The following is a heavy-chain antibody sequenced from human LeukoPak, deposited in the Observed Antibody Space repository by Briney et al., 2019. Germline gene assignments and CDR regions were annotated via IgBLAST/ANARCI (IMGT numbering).Heavy chain of an antibody. CDR1: GFTLSSYN. V-gene: IGHV3-21*06. J-gene: IGHJ5*02. Sequence: GGSLRLACAASGFTLSSYNMNWVRQAPGKGLEWVSSISSSSSHIYYADSVKGRFPISRDNAKNSVYLQMNSLRAEDTAVYYYARDSAHIVVVPVVIPPGLDNWFDPWGQGTLVTVSS. CDR2: ISSSSSHI. CDR3: ARDSAHIVVVPVVIPPGLDNWFDP. D-gene: IGHD2-2*01.